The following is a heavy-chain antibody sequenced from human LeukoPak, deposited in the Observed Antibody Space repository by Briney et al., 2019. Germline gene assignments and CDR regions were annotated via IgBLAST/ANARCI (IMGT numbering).Heavy chain of an antibody. J-gene: IGHJ4*02. CDR3: AVISGYDSYYFDY. CDR2: INPNSGGT. D-gene: IGHD5-12*01. Sequence: ASVKVSCKASGYTFTGYYMHWVRQAPGQGLEWMGWINPNSGGTNYAQKFQGRVTMTRDTSISTAYMELSRLRSDDTAVYYRAVISGYDSYYFDYWGQGTLVTVSS. CDR1: GYTFTGYY. V-gene: IGHV1-2*02.